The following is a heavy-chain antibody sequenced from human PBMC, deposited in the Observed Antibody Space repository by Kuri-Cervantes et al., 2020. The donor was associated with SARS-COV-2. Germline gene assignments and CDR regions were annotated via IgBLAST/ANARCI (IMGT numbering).Heavy chain of an antibody. J-gene: IGHJ4*02. CDR1: GFTFSSYA. CDR3: AKAYYDFWSGYYRGGYYFDY. CDR2: ISGSGGST. D-gene: IGHD3-3*01. Sequence: GESLKISCAASGFTFSSYAMSWVRQAPGKGLERVSAISGSGGSTYYADSVKGRFTISRDNSKNTLYLQMNSLRAEDTAVYYCAKAYYDFWSGYYRGGYYFDYWGQGTLVTVSS. V-gene: IGHV3-23*01.